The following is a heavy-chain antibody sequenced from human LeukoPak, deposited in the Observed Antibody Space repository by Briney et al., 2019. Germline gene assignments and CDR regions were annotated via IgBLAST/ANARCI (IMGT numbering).Heavy chain of an antibody. Sequence: ASVKVSCKASGYTFTGCYMHWVRQAPGQGLEWMGWINPNSGGTNYAQKFQGRVTMTRDTSISTAYMELSRLRSDDTAVYYCARGPRRAIAARRYITDYWGQGTLVTVSS. CDR3: ARGPRRAIAARRYITDY. CDR1: GYTFTGCY. J-gene: IGHJ4*02. V-gene: IGHV1-2*02. CDR2: INPNSGGT. D-gene: IGHD6-6*01.